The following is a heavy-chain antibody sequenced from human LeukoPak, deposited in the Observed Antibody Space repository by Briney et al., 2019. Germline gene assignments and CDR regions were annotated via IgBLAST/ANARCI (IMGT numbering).Heavy chain of an antibody. J-gene: IGHJ6*04. Sequence: GGSLRLSCVASGFTFSSYAMSWVRQAAGRGLEWVSAISGSGGSTYYADSVKGRFTISRDNAKNSLYLQMNSLRAEDTAVYYCAELGITMIGGVWGKGTTVTVSS. V-gene: IGHV3-23*01. CDR2: ISGSGGST. CDR3: AELGITMIGGV. D-gene: IGHD3-10*02. CDR1: GFTFSSYA.